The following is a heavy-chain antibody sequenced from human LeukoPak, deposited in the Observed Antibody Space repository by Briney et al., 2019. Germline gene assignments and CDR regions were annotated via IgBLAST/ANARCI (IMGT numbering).Heavy chain of an antibody. CDR3: ARESTSERPGY. J-gene: IGHJ4*02. CDR1: GFILSDYW. V-gene: IGHV3-7*01. D-gene: IGHD5/OR15-5a*01. CDR2: MDQDGSDK. Sequence: GGSLRLSCAASGFILSDYWMSWVRQAPGKGLEWVANMDQDGSDKNYVGSVTGRFTISRDDAKNSLYLQMNSLRAEDTAVYYCARESTSERPGYWGQGTLVTVSS.